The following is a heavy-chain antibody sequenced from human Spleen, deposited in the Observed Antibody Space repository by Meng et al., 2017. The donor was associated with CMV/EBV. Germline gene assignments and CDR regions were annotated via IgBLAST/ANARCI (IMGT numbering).Heavy chain of an antibody. J-gene: IGHJ4*02. CDR2: IYYNGST. Sequence: GSLRLSCTVSGGSISSYYWSWIRQPPGKGLEWIGYIYYNGSTNYNPSLKSRVTISVDTSKNQFSLKLSSVTAADTAVYYCARILYNYGYDYWGQGTLVTVSS. D-gene: IGHD5-18*01. CDR3: ARILYNYGYDY. V-gene: IGHV4-59*01. CDR1: GGSISSYY.